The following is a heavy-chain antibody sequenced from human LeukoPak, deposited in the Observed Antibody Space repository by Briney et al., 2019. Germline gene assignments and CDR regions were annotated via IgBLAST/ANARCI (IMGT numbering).Heavy chain of an antibody. CDR1: GGTFSSYA. J-gene: IGHJ4*02. V-gene: IGHV1-69*13. CDR3: ARDSTTVTTLFDY. D-gene: IGHD4-17*01. Sequence: SVKVSCKASGGTFSSYAISWVRQAPGQGLEWMGGIIPIFGTANYAQKFQGRATITADESTSTAYMELSSLRSEDTAVYYCARDSTTVTTLFDYWGQGTLVTVSS. CDR2: IIPIFGTA.